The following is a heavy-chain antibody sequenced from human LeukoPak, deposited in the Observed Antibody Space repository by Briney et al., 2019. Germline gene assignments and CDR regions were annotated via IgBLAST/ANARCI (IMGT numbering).Heavy chain of an antibody. V-gene: IGHV3-23*01. Sequence: GGSLRLSCAASGFTFSSYAMNWVRQPPGQGLEWVSTTTTSGGGTYYADSVKGRFTISRDNAKNTLYLQMNSLRDEDTAVYYCARDADSTSLWGQGTLVTVSS. D-gene: IGHD3/OR15-3a*01. J-gene: IGHJ4*02. CDR1: GFTFSSYA. CDR3: ARDADSTSL. CDR2: TTTSGGGT.